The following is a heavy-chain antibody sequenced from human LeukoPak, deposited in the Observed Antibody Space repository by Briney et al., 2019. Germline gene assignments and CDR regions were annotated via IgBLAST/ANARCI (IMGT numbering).Heavy chain of an antibody. J-gene: IGHJ6*03. CDR1: AGSISSSSYY. CDR2: IYSRGST. V-gene: IGHV4-39*01. D-gene: IGHD3-3*01. CDR3: ARPRFEYGVVKPYYYYYMDV. Sequence: KPSETLSLTCSVSAGSISSSSYYSGWLRQPPWKGLGWIGRIYSRGSTYYNPSLKSRVTISVDTSKNQFSLKLSSVTAADTAVYYCARPRFEYGVVKPYYYYYMDVWGKGTTVTVSS.